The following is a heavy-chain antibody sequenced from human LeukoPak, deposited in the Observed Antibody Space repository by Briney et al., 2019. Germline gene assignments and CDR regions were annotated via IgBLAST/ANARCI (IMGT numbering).Heavy chain of an antibody. V-gene: IGHV3-48*01. Sequence: GGSLRLSCAASGFTFSSYSMNWVRQVPGKGLEWVSYISSSSSTIYYADSVKGRFTISRDNAKNSLYLQMNSLRAEDTAVYYCARDCSGGSCYWYYMDVWGKGTTVTVSS. D-gene: IGHD2-15*01. J-gene: IGHJ6*03. CDR3: ARDCSGGSCYWYYMDV. CDR1: GFTFSSYS. CDR2: ISSSSSTI.